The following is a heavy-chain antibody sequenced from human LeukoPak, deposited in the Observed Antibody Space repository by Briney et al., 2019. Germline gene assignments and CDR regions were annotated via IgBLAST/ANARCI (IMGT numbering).Heavy chain of an antibody. CDR2: ISSSGSTT. D-gene: IGHD6-19*01. CDR1: GFTFSSYE. CDR3: ARGTGWSDPYFDY. Sequence: GGSLRLSCAASGFTFSSYEMNWVRQAPGKGLEWVSYISSSGSTTYYADSVKGRFTISRDNAKNSLYLQMNSLRAEDTAVYYCARGTGWSDPYFDYWGQGTLVTVSS. J-gene: IGHJ4*02. V-gene: IGHV3-48*03.